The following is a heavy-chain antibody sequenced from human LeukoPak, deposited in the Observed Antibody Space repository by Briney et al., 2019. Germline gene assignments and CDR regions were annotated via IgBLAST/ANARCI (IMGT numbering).Heavy chain of an antibody. J-gene: IGHJ4*02. D-gene: IGHD3-22*01. CDR3: ASRAYYDSSGLDY. CDR1: GXSIRNYY. CDR2: VSNSGST. V-gene: IGHV4-59*08. Sequence: SETLSLTCSVSGXSIRNYYGTWIRQPPGKGLEWIGHVSNSGSTKYNPSLKSRVTISIDTSKKHFSLKLSSVTAADTAVYYCASRAYYDSSGLDYWGQGILVTVSS.